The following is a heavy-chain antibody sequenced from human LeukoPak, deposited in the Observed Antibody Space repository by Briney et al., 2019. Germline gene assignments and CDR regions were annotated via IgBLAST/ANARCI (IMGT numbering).Heavy chain of an antibody. V-gene: IGHV4-34*01. CDR2: INHSGST. CDR3: ARARGYCSSTSCYRGVFDY. J-gene: IGHJ4*02. CDR1: GGSFSGYY. D-gene: IGHD2-2*01. Sequence: SETLSLTCAVYGGSFSGYYWSWIRQPPGKGLEWIGEINHSGSTNYNPSLKSRVTISVDTSKNQSSLKLSSVTAADTAVYYCARARGYCSSTSCYRGVFDYWGQGTLVTVSS.